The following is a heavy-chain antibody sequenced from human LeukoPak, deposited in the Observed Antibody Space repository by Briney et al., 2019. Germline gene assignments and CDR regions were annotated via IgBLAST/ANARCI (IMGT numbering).Heavy chain of an antibody. Sequence: ASVKVSCKASGYTFTSYGIIWVRQAPGQGLEWMGWISGYTGNTNYAQKLQGRVTMTTDKSTSTAYMEVRSLRSDDTAVYYCARNPVAREFCSGGSCYTLWGQGTLVTVSS. CDR3: ARNPVAREFCSGGSCYTL. J-gene: IGHJ4*02. CDR1: GYTFTSYG. D-gene: IGHD2-15*01. CDR2: ISGYTGNT. V-gene: IGHV1-18*01.